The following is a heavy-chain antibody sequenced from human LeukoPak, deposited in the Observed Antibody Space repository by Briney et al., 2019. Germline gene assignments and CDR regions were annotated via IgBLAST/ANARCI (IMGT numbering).Heavy chain of an antibody. CDR3: ARGEIVITFGSSRPGDAFNI. J-gene: IGHJ3*02. V-gene: IGHV1-3*01. CDR2: IYAGNGNT. Sequence: ASVKVSCKAFGYSFTRYAMHWVRQAPGQRLEWMGWIYAGNGNTEYSQKFQGRVTITRDTSASTVYMELSSLRSEDTAVYYCARGEIVITFGSSRPGDAFNIWGQGTMVTVSP. CDR1: GYSFTRYA. D-gene: IGHD3-16*01.